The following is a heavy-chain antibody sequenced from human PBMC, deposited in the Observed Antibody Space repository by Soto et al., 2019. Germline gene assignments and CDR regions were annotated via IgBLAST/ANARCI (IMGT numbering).Heavy chain of an antibody. CDR2: IIPIFGTA. D-gene: IGHD3-22*01. CDR1: GGTFSSYA. J-gene: IGHJ4*02. V-gene: IGHV1-69*13. Sequence: SVKVSCKASGGTFSSYAISWVRQAPGQGLEWMGGIIPIFGTANYAQKFQGRVTITADESTSTAYMELSSLRSEDTAVYYCARGADSSGYTTPFDYWGQGTLVTVSS. CDR3: ARGADSSGYTTPFDY.